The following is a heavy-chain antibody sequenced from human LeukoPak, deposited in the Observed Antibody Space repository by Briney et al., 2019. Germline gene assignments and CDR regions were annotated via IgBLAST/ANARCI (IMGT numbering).Heavy chain of an antibody. D-gene: IGHD5-12*01. CDR3: ARDWYSGYDWKADY. V-gene: IGHV1-18*01. Sequence: ASVKVSCKTSGYSFTDYYMHWVRQAPGQGLEWMGWISAYNGNTNYAQELQGRVTMTTDTSTSTAYMELRSLRSDDTAVYYCARDWYSGYDWKADYWGQGTLVTVSS. CDR1: GYSFTDYY. J-gene: IGHJ4*02. CDR2: ISAYNGNT.